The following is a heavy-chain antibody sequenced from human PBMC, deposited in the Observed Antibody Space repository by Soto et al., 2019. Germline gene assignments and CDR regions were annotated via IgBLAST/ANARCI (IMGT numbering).Heavy chain of an antibody. J-gene: IGHJ5*01. Sequence: EVQLVESGVGLVQPGGSLRLSCAASGFTFSSYSMNWVRQAPGKGLEWVSYISSSSTTKYYADSVKGRFTISTDNAKNSLYLQMNSLRAEDTAVYYCARDGCSGSNCLDWFDSWGQGTLVTVSS. D-gene: IGHD2-15*01. CDR1: GFTFSSYS. CDR2: ISSSSTTK. CDR3: ARDGCSGSNCLDWFDS. V-gene: IGHV3-48*01.